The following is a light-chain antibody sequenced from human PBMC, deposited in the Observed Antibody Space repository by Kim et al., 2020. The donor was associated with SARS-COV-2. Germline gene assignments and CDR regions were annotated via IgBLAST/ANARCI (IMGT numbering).Light chain of an antibody. CDR3: KLYNT. J-gene: IGKJ4*02. CDR1: QSITSW. V-gene: IGKV1-5*03. Sequence: DIQMTQSPSTLSASVGDRVTITCRASQSITSWLAWYQQKPGKAPKLLIYKASTLESRVPSRFSGSASGTEFALTISRLQPDDFATYYLKLYNTFGEGTKVYIK. CDR2: KAS.